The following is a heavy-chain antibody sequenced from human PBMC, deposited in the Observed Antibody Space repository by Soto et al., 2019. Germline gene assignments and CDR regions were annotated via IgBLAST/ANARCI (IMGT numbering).Heavy chain of an antibody. J-gene: IGHJ4*02. CDR2: IYYSGST. Sequence: PSETLSLTCTVSGGSISSYGWSWIRQPPGKRLEWIGYIYYSGSTNYNPSLKSRVTISVDTSKNQFSLKLSSVTAADTAVYYCARDPLYCSGGSCYYGFDYWGQGTLLTVSS. CDR3: ARDPLYCSGGSCYYGFDY. D-gene: IGHD2-15*01. CDR1: GGSISSYG. V-gene: IGHV4-59*01.